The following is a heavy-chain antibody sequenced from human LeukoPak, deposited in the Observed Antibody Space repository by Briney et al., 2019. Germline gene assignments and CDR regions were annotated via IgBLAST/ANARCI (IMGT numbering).Heavy chain of an antibody. D-gene: IGHD4-17*01. Sequence: SETLSLTCTVSSGSIRSYYWSWIRQPPGKGLEWIGYIYYSGSTNYNLSLKSRVSISVDTSKNQFSLKLSSVTAADTAVYYCARTGSTVTMLYPFDHWGQGTLVTVSS. V-gene: IGHV4-59*01. J-gene: IGHJ4*02. CDR3: ARTGSTVTMLYPFDH. CDR1: SGSIRSYY. CDR2: IYYSGST.